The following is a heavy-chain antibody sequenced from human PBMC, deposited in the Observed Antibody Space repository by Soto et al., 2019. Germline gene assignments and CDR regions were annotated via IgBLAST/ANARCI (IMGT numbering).Heavy chain of an antibody. CDR3: ATHVITSWYDNWFDP. J-gene: IGHJ5*01. CDR1: GYTLTELS. Sequence: ASVKVSCKVSGYTLTELSMHWVRQAPGKGLEWMGGFDPEDGETIYAQKFQGRVTMTEDTSTDTAYMELSSLRSEDTAVYYCATHVITSWYDNWFDPWGQGTTVTVSS. CDR2: FDPEDGET. V-gene: IGHV1-24*01. D-gene: IGHD6-13*01.